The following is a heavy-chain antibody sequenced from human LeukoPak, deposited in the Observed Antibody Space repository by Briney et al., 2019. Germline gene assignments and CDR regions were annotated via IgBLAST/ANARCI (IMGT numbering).Heavy chain of an antibody. D-gene: IGHD3-22*01. CDR3: ARQANYYDSSGYWGFNWFDP. CDR2: ISGSGGST. J-gene: IGHJ5*02. Sequence: GGSLRLSCAASGFTFSSYAMHWVRQAPGKGLEWVSAISGSGGSTYYADSVKGRFTISRDNSKNTLYLQMNSLRAEDTAVYYCARQANYYDSSGYWGFNWFDPWGQGTLVTVSS. CDR1: GFTFSSYA. V-gene: IGHV3-23*01.